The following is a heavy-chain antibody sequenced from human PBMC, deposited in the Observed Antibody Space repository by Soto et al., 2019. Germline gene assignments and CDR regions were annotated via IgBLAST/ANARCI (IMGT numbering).Heavy chain of an antibody. CDR3: ARADCSGGSCYSRYYYYGMDV. V-gene: IGHV1-69*13. J-gene: IGHJ6*02. CDR2: IIPIFGTA. D-gene: IGHD2-15*01. CDR1: GGTFSSYA. Sequence: ASVKVSCKASGGTFSSYAISWVRQAPGQGLEWMGGIIPIFGTANYAQKFQGRVTITADESTSTAYMELSSLRSEDTAVYYCARADCSGGSCYSRYYYYGMDVWGQGTTVTVSS.